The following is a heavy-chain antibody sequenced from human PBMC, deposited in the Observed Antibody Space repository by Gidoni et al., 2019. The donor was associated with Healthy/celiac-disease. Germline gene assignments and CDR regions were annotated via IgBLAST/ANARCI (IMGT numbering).Heavy chain of an antibody. Sequence: QVQLQQRGAGLLKPAETLSLTCAVYGGSFSGYYWSWIRQPPGKGLEWIGEINHSGSTNYNPSLKSRVTISVDTSKNQFSLKLRSVTAADTAVYYCARGRYYFDYWGQGTLVTVSS. CDR3: ARGRYYFDY. CDR1: GGSFSGYY. V-gene: IGHV4-34*01. J-gene: IGHJ4*02. CDR2: INHSGST.